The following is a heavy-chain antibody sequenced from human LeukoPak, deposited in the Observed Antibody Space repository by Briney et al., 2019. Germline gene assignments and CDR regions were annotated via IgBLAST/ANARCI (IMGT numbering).Heavy chain of an antibody. J-gene: IGHJ6*03. D-gene: IGHD3-10*01. CDR1: GGSISSSSYY. CDR2: IYYSGST. V-gene: IGHV4-39*07. Sequence: NPSETLSLTCTVSGGSISSSSYYWGWIRQPPGKGLEWIGSIYYSGSTYYNPSLKSRVTISVDTSKNQFSLKLSSVTAADTAVYYCARLRGVRGVIYYYYYMDVWGKGTTVTISS. CDR3: ARLRGVRGVIYYYYYMDV.